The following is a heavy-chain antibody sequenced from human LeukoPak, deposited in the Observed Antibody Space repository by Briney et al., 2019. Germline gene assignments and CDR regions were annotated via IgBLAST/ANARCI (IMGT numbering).Heavy chain of an antibody. V-gene: IGHV4-34*01. CDR1: GGSFSGYY. CDR3: ARAIRGSASQRFLEWLPGWDAFDI. J-gene: IGHJ3*02. D-gene: IGHD3-3*01. Sequence: SETLSLTCAVYGGSFSGYYWSWIRQPPGKGLEWIGEINHSGCTNYNPSLKSRVTMSVDTSKNQFSLKLSSVTAADTAVYYCARAIRGSASQRFLEWLPGWDAFDIWGQGTMVTVSS. CDR2: INHSGCT.